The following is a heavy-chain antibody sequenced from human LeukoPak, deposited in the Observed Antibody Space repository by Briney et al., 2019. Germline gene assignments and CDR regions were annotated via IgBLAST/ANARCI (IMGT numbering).Heavy chain of an antibody. CDR1: GGSFSGYY. J-gene: IGHJ4*02. Sequence: SETLSLTCAVYGGSFSGYYWSWIRQPPGKGLEWIGEINHSGSTNHNPSLKSRVTISVDTSKNQFSLKLSSVTAADTAVYYCARGKDCSSTSCYGGYYFDYWGQGTLVTVSS. CDR3: ARGKDCSSTSCYGGYYFDY. V-gene: IGHV4-34*01. CDR2: INHSGST. D-gene: IGHD2-2*01.